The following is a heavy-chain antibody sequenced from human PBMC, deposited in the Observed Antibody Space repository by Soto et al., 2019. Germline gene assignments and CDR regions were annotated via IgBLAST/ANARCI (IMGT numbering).Heavy chain of an antibody. D-gene: IGHD2-15*01. CDR1: DGYLSCYY. V-gene: IGHV4-34*01. Sequence: SETLSLSCAVDDGYLSCYYWRLIRERPGKGLEWIGEINHSGSTNYNPSLKSRVTISVDTSKNQFSLKLSSVTAADTAVYYCASLVVVVAANYNWFDPWGQGSLVTVSS. CDR3: ASLVVVVAANYNWFDP. J-gene: IGHJ5*02. CDR2: INHSGST.